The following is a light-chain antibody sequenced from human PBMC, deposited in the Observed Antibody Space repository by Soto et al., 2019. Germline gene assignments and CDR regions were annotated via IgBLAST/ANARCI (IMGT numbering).Light chain of an antibody. CDR2: GAS. J-gene: IGKJ5*01. CDR1: QFTNGKY. V-gene: IGKV3-20*01. CDR3: QHFGSSPPVT. Sequence: DIVLTQAPDNLSLSPGESATLSCRVSQFTNGKYVAWYQQRHGLPPRLLVYGASKRAPGIPDRVRGSGSGSEFTPPISAVEPEDFAVYFCQHFGSSPPVTFGQGTRLDIK.